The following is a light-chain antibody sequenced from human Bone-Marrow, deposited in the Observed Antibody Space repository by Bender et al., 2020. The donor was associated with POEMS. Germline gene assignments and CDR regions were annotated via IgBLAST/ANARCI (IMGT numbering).Light chain of an antibody. Sequence: QSVLTQPPSVSEAPRQRVTISCSGSSSNIGKNAVNWYQQVPGKTPKLLISENNKRPSGIPDRFSGSKSGTSATLGITGLQTGDEADYYCGSWDSDLSAGVFGGGTKVTVL. CDR3: GSWDSDLSAGV. CDR2: ENN. V-gene: IGLV1-51*02. CDR1: SSNIGKNA. J-gene: IGLJ3*02.